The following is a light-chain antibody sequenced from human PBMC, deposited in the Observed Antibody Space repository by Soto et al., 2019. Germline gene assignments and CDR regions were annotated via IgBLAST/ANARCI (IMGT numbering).Light chain of an antibody. CDR1: QSVSTN. J-gene: IGKJ1*01. CDR2: GAP. V-gene: IGKV3-15*01. CDR3: QQYDKSPET. Sequence: EIVMTQSPDSLSVSPGGRATLSCRASQSVSTNLAWYQQKPGQAPRLLIHGAPTRATGIPARFGGSGSGTEFTLTISSLQSEDSAVYYCQQYDKSPETFGQGTKVE.